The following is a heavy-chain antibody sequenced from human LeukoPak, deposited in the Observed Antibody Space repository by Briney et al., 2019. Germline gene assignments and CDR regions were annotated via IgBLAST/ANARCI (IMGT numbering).Heavy chain of an antibody. Sequence: SETLSLTCAVYGGSFSGYYWSWIRQPPGKGLEWIGEINHSGSTNYNPSLKSRVTVSVDTSKNLFSLNLTSVTAADTAVYYCARVSGWKPEYYLDYWGQGILVTVSS. V-gene: IGHV4-34*01. CDR2: INHSGST. D-gene: IGHD6-19*01. J-gene: IGHJ4*02. CDR1: GGSFSGYY. CDR3: ARVSGWKPEYYLDY.